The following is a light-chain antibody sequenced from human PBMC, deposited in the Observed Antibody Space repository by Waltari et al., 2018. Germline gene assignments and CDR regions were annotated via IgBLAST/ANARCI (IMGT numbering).Light chain of an antibody. CDR2: KVS. Sequence: DVVMTQSPLSLPVTLGQPASISCRSSQSLVSSDGNTYFNWFHQRPGQSPKLLLYKVSTRESGVPDRFSGSGSGTDFTLRISRVEAEDVGVYYCMQGIHRPSTFGQGTKVEIK. V-gene: IGKV2-30*01. J-gene: IGKJ1*01. CDR3: MQGIHRPST. CDR1: QSLVSSDGNTY.